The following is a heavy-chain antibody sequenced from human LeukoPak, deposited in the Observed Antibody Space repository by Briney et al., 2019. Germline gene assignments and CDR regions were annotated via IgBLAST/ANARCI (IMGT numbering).Heavy chain of an antibody. D-gene: IGHD2-15*01. Sequence: GGSLRLSCATSGFTFSSYAMAWVRQAPGKGLEWVSSISTGGGSTYSADSVKGRFTTSRDKSKNTLFLQMNSPRAEDTAVYHCARQIGYCSDGNCYFDYWGQGTLVTVSS. CDR1: GFTFSSYA. V-gene: IGHV3-23*01. CDR3: ARQIGYCSDGNCYFDY. J-gene: IGHJ4*02. CDR2: ISTGGGST.